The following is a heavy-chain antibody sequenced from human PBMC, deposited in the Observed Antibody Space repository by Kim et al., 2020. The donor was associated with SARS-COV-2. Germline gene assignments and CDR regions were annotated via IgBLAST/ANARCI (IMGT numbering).Heavy chain of an antibody. CDR3: ARDYRYYDFWSGYSNWFDP. Sequence: SETLSLTCTVSGGSISSYYWSWIRQPPGKGLEWIGYIYYSGSTNYNPSLKSRVTISVDTSKNQFSLKLSSVTAADTAVYYCARDYRYYDFWSGYSNWFDPWGQGTLVTVSS. D-gene: IGHD3-3*01. CDR1: GGSISSYY. V-gene: IGHV4-59*01. CDR2: IYYSGST. J-gene: IGHJ5*02.